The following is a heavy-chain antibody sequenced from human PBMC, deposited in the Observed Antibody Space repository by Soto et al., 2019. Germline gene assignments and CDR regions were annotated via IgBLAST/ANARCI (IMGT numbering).Heavy chain of an antibody. V-gene: IGHV3-21*01. CDR2: ISSSSSYI. D-gene: IGHD3-22*01. CDR3: ARVATMYYYDSSGYYFDY. CDR1: GFTFSSYS. J-gene: IGHJ4*02. Sequence: GGSLRLSCAASGFTFSSYSMNWVRQAPGKGPEWVSSISSSSSYIYYADSVKGRFTISRDNAKNSLYLQMNSLRAEDTAVYYCARVATMYYYDSSGYYFDYWGQGTLVTVSS.